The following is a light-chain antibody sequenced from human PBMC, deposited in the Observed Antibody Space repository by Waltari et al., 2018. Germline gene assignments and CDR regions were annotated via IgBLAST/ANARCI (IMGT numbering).Light chain of an antibody. J-gene: IGLJ3*02. Sequence: WYKQNPGQAPVVLICTDTERPSGVPDRFSGSISGNTATLTINGAQAEDEADYYCISSEGSGTWVFGGGTKLTVL. CDR2: TDT. V-gene: IGLV3-25*03. CDR3: ISSEGSGTWV.